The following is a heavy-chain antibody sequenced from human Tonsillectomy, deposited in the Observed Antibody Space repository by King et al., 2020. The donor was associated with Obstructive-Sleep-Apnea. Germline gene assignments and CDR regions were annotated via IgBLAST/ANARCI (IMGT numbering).Heavy chain of an antibody. D-gene: IGHD6-25*01. CDR1: GGSISSSSYY. J-gene: IGHJ4*02. V-gene: IGHV4-39*07. CDR3: ARDAGPIVAAARDY. Sequence: QLQESGPGLVKPSETLSLTCTVSGGSISSSSYYWGWIRQPPGKGLEWIGSIYYSGNTYYNPSLKSRVTISVDTSKNQFSLKLSSVTAADTAMYYCARDAGPIVAAARDYWGQGTLVTVSA. CDR2: IYYSGNT.